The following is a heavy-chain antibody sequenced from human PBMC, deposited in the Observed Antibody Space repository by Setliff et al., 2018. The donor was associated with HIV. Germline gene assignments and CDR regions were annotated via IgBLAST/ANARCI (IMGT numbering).Heavy chain of an antibody. V-gene: IGHV3-20*04. CDR2: ISWDGGTT. CDR3: GDSTLEGGVVVGTPTVIDIPNPLQSLP. Sequence: GGSLRLSCAASGFTFDDYGMSWVRQLPGKGLEWVSGISWDGGTTGYADSVKGRFTISRDNAKHSLYLQMNSLRTEETAVYLYGDSTLEGGVVVGTPTVIDIPNPLQSLPWG. D-gene: IGHD2-15*01. J-gene: IGHJ5*02. CDR1: GFTFDDYG.